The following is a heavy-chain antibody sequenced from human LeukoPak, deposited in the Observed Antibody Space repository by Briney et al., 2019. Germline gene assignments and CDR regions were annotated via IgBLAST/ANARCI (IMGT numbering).Heavy chain of an antibody. CDR3: AKDPYYGSGSPAPGDY. D-gene: IGHD3-10*01. J-gene: IGHJ4*02. CDR1: GFTFSSYA. Sequence: QPGGSLRLSCAASGFTFSSYAMSWVRQAPGKGLEWVSAISGSGGSTYYADSVKGRFTISRDNSKNTLYLQMNSLRAEDTAVYYCAKDPYYGSGSPAPGDYWGQGTLVTVSS. CDR2: ISGSGGST. V-gene: IGHV3-23*01.